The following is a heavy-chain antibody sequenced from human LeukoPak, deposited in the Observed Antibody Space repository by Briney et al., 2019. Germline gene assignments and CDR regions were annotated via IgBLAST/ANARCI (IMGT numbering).Heavy chain of an antibody. CDR2: ISSSGSTI. V-gene: IGHV3-11*01. J-gene: IGHJ4*02. CDR3: AGDRLTRWLQFRGLDY. CDR1: GFTFTGNY. Sequence: GGSLRLSCAASGFTFTGNYMSWVRQAPGKGLEWVSYISSSGSTIYYADSVKGRFTISRDNAKNSLYLQMNSLRAEDTAVYYCAGDRLTRWLQFRGLDYWGQGTLVTVSS. D-gene: IGHD5-24*01.